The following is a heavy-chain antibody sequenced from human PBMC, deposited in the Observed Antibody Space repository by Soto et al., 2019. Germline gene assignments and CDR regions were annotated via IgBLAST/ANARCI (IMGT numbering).Heavy chain of an antibody. J-gene: IGHJ5*02. CDR1: GFTFSSYA. D-gene: IGHD2-15*01. Sequence: PGGSLRLSCAASGFTFSSYAMSWVRQAPGKGLEWVSAISGNGGSTYYADSVKGRLTISRDNSKNTLYLQMNSLRAEDTAVYYCAKDLTPSLNSDRRGRYCSGGSCYSVLTPDGNWFDPWGQGTLVTVSS. CDR3: AKDLTPSLNSDRRGRYCSGGSCYSVLTPDGNWFDP. V-gene: IGHV3-23*01. CDR2: ISGNGGST.